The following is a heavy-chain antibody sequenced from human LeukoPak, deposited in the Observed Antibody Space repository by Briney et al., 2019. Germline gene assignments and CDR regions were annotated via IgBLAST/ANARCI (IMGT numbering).Heavy chain of an antibody. CDR2: ISYDGSNK. CDR3: AKEGYSYANGDYFDY. V-gene: IGHV3-30*18. CDR1: GFTFSSYG. D-gene: IGHD5-18*01. J-gene: IGHJ4*02. Sequence: GGSLRLSCAASGFTFSSYGMHWVRQAPGKGLEWVAVISYDGSNKYYADSVKGRFTISRDNSKNTLYLQMNSLRAEDTAVYYCAKEGYSYANGDYFDYWGQGTLVTVSS.